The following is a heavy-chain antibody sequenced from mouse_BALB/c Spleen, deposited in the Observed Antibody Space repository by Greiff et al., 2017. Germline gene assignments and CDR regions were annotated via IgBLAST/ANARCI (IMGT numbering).Heavy chain of an antibody. CDR3: ARDYGSSYFYYFDY. CDR2: IDPENGNT. J-gene: IGHJ2*01. V-gene: IGHV14-1*02. D-gene: IGHD1-1*01. Sequence: VQLKQSGAELVRPGALVKLSCKASGFNIKDYYMHWVKQRPEQGLEWIGWIDPENGNTIYDPKFQGKASITADTSSNTAYLQLSSLTSEDTAVYYCARDYGSSYFYYFDYWGQGTTLTVSS. CDR1: GFNIKDYY.